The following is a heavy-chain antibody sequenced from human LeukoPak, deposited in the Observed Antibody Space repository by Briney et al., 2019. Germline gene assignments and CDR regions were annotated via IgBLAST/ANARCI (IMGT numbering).Heavy chain of an antibody. Sequence: SETLSLTCTVSGGSISRGSYYWSWIRQPAGKGLEWIGRIYNSGSTNYNPSLKSRVTISVDTSKNQFSLKLSSVTAADTAVYYCASKTYYGSGSQLDYWGQGTLVTVSS. CDR2: IYNSGST. CDR1: GGSISRGSYY. CDR3: ASKTYYGSGSQLDY. V-gene: IGHV4-61*02. D-gene: IGHD3-10*01. J-gene: IGHJ4*02.